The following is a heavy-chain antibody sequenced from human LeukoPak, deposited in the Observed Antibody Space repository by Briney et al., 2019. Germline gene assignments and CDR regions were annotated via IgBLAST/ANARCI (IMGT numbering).Heavy chain of an antibody. CDR3: ARDYYGSGSRGGTDY. CDR2: ISAYNGNT. D-gene: IGHD3-10*01. J-gene: IGHJ4*02. Sequence: ASMKVSCKASGYTFTSYGISWVRQAPGQGLEWMGWISAYNGNTNYAQKLQGRVTMTTDTSTSTAYMELRSLRSDDTAVYYCARDYYGSGSRGGTDYWGQGTLVTVSS. CDR1: GYTFTSYG. V-gene: IGHV1-18*01.